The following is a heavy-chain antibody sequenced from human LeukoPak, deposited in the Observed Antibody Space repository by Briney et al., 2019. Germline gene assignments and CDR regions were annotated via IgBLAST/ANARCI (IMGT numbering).Heavy chain of an antibody. J-gene: IGHJ4*02. Sequence: ASVKVSCKASGYTFSGYYMHWERQAPGQGLEWMGRINPNGGGTNYAQRLQGRVTMTSDTSISTAYMELSSLRSDDTAVYYCARDRKITSFGVACDYWGQGTLVTVSS. D-gene: IGHD3-3*01. CDR2: INPNGGGT. CDR3: ARDRKITSFGVACDY. CDR1: GYTFSGYY. V-gene: IGHV1-2*06.